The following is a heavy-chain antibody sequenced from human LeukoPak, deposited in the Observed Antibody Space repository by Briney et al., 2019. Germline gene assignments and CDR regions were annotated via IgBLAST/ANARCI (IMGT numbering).Heavy chain of an antibody. CDR2: ISSSSSTI. D-gene: IGHD6-13*01. CDR3: ARAGYSSSWYLKY. V-gene: IGHV3-48*04. J-gene: IGHJ4*02. Sequence: GGSLRLSCGASGFTFSRYSMNWVRQAPGKGLEWVSYISSSSSTIYYADSVKGRFTISRDNAKNSLYLQMNSLRAEDTAVYYCARAGYSSSWYLKYWGQGTLVTVSS. CDR1: GFTFSRYS.